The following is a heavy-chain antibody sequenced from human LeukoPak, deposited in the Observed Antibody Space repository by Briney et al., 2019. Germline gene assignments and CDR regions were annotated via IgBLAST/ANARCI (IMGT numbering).Heavy chain of an antibody. V-gene: IGHV4-34*01. D-gene: IGHD3-3*01. CDR1: GGSFSGYY. CDR2: INHSGST. CDR3: ARGGYDFWSGYYTDWFDP. J-gene: IGHJ5*02. Sequence: SETLSLTCAVYGGSFSGYYWSWIRQPLGKGLEWIGEINHSGSTNYNPSLKSRVTISVDTSKNQFSLKLSSVTAADTAVYYCARGGYDFWSGYYTDWFDPWGQGTLVTVSS.